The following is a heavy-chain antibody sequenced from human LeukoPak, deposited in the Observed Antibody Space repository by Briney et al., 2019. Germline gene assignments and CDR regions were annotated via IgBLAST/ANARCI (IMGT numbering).Heavy chain of an antibody. CDR1: GYTFTSYD. Sequence: ASVKVSCKASGYTFTSYDINWVRQATGQGLEWMGWMSPNSGNTGYAQKFQGRVTMTRNTSISTAYMELSSLRSEDTAVYYCARASDYAYYYYYGMDVWGQGTTVTVSS. CDR2: MSPNSGNT. D-gene: IGHD4-17*01. J-gene: IGHJ6*02. CDR3: ARASDYAYYYYYGMDV. V-gene: IGHV1-8*01.